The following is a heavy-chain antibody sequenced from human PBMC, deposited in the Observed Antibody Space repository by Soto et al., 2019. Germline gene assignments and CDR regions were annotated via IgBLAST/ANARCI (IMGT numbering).Heavy chain of an antibody. CDR3: VRPRPSGENYGMDV. Sequence: VQLVESGGGLLQPGGSLRLSCVASGLTVSQNYMAWVRQAPEMGPQWVSVLYAEGSTYYTESVKGRFTISRDPSKNTLFLPMDVLRAADTAVYYCVRPRPSGENYGMDVWGQGTTVTVSS. CDR2: LYAEGST. D-gene: IGHD1-26*01. V-gene: IGHV3-53*01. CDR1: GLTVSQNY. J-gene: IGHJ6*02.